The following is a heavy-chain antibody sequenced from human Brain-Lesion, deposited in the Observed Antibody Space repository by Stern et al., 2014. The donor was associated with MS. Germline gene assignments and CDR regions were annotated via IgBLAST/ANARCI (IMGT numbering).Heavy chain of an antibody. V-gene: IGHV4-61*02. CDR2: IFNRGST. D-gene: IGHD2-2*01. Sequence: QVQLQESGPGLVKPSQTLSLSCTVSGGSISSGGYYWSWIRQPAGKGLEWIGRIFNRGSTSYNPSLKSRFTISIDTSKTQFPLRLNSMTAADTAVYYCARGRVVPGFQYYATDVWGQGTTVIVSS. CDR1: GGSISSGGYY. CDR3: ARGRVVPGFQYYATDV. J-gene: IGHJ6*02.